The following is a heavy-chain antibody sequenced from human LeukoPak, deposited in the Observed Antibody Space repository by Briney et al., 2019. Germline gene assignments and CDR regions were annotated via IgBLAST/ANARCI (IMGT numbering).Heavy chain of an antibody. Sequence: ASVKVSCKVSGKTLSDLSIHWLRQPPGKGLEWLGGSDPEDGERIYAQMFQGRVTMTEDTSIDTAYMELSSLRSEDTAVYYCARDGHSSGYYQTDAFHIWGQGTMVTVSS. CDR1: GKTLSDLS. D-gene: IGHD3-22*01. CDR3: ARDGHSSGYYQTDAFHI. CDR2: SDPEDGER. V-gene: IGHV1-24*01. J-gene: IGHJ3*02.